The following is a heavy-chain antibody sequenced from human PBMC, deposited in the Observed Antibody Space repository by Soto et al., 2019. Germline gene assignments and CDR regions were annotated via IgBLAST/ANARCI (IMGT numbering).Heavy chain of an antibody. Sequence: PGGSLRLSCAASGFTFSSYSMNWVRQAPGKGLEWVSSISSSSSYIYYADSVKGRFTISRDNAKNSLYLQMNSLRAEDTAVYYCARDRAVTTLIFDYWGQGTLVTVSS. CDR1: GFTFSSYS. CDR3: ARDRAVTTLIFDY. V-gene: IGHV3-21*01. D-gene: IGHD4-4*01. J-gene: IGHJ4*02. CDR2: ISSSSSYI.